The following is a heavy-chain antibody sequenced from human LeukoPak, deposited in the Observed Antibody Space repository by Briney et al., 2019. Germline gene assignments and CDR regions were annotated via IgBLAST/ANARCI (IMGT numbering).Heavy chain of an antibody. J-gene: IGHJ5*02. CDR3: ARLSRAVGYHYDSSGYYGGEP. CDR2: ISSSSYI. CDR1: GFTFSSYS. Sequence: PGGSLRLSCAASGFTFSSYSMNWVRQAPGKGLEWVSSISSSSYIYYADSVKGRFTISRDNAKNSLYLQMNSLRAEDTAVYYCARLSRAVGYHYDSSGYYGGEPWGQGTLVTVSS. V-gene: IGHV3-21*01. D-gene: IGHD3-22*01.